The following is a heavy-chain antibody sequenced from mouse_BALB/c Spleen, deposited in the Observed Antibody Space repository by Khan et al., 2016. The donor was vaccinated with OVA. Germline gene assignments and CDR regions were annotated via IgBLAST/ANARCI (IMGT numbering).Heavy chain of an antibody. J-gene: IGHJ3*01. D-gene: IGHD2-1*01. CDR2: INPSDGDT. CDR1: GYTFTSYY. V-gene: IGHV1S81*02. CDR3: TRAGYGTFAY. Sequence: VKLLESGAELVKPGASVKLSCKASGYTFTSYYMYWVKQRPGQGLEWIGEINPSDGDTNFNEKFKSKATLTVDRSSSTAYMQLSSLTSGDSAVYYCTRAGYGTFAYWGQGTLVTVSA.